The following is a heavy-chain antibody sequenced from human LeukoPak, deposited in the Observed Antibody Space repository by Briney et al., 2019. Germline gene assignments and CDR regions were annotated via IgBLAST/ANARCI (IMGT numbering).Heavy chain of an antibody. D-gene: IGHD3-22*01. J-gene: IGHJ4*02. CDR3: ARLSYYYDSSGYYRGLDY. CDR1: GGSISSYY. V-gene: IGHV4-59*01. CDR2: IYYSGST. Sequence: SETLSLTCTVSGGSISSYYWSWIRQPPGKGLEWIGYIYYSGSTNYNPSLKSRVTISVDTSKNQFSLKLSSVTAADTAVYYCARLSYYYDSSGYYRGLDYWGQGTLVTVSS.